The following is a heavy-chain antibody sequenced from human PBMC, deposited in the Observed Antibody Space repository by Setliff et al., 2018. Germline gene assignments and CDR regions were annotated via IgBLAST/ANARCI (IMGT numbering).Heavy chain of an antibody. D-gene: IGHD3-10*01. CDR2: INPSGGST. Sequence: GASVKVSCKASGYTFTSYYMHWVRQAPGQGLEWMGIINPSGGSTSYAQKFQGRVTLTTDTSTSTGYMEMRSLRSDDTAVYYCARLGFGEIYYYGMDVWGQGTTVTVSS. V-gene: IGHV1-46*01. CDR1: GYTFTSYY. J-gene: IGHJ6*02. CDR3: ARLGFGEIYYYGMDV.